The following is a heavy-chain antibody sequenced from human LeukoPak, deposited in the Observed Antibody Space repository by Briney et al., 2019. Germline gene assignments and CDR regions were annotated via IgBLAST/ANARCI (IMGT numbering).Heavy chain of an antibody. CDR2: IIPILGIA. Sequence: SVKVSCKASGGTFSSYAISWVRQAPGQGLEWMGRIIPILGIANYAQKFQGRVTITADKSTSTAYMELSSLRSEDTAVYYCARDSGYDSSGPAPFDYWGQGTLVTVSS. CDR1: GGTFSSYA. CDR3: ARDSGYDSSGPAPFDY. V-gene: IGHV1-69*04. J-gene: IGHJ4*02. D-gene: IGHD3-22*01.